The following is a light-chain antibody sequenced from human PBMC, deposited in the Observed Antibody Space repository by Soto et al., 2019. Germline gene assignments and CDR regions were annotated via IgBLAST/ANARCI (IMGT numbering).Light chain of an antibody. Sequence: ESVLTQSPATLSLSPGERATLSCRASQSVSSYLAWYQQKPGQAPRLLIYGASSRATGIPDRFSGGGSGTDFTLTISRLEPEDFAVYYCQQRSNSPITFGQGTRLEIK. CDR3: QQRSNSPIT. CDR2: GAS. V-gene: IGKV3-11*01. J-gene: IGKJ5*01. CDR1: QSVSSY.